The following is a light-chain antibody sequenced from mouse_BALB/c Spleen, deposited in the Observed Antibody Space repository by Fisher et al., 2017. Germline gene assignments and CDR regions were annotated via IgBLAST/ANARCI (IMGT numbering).Light chain of an antibody. CDR2: LTS. CDR1: SSVSY. Sequence: IVITQTTAIMSASPGEKVTMTCSASSSVSYMYWYQQKPRSSPKPWIYLTSNLASGVPARFSGSGSGTSYSLTISSMEAEDAATYYCHQRSSYPWTFGGGTKLEIK. V-gene: IGKV4-68*01. J-gene: IGKJ1*01. CDR3: HQRSSYPWT.